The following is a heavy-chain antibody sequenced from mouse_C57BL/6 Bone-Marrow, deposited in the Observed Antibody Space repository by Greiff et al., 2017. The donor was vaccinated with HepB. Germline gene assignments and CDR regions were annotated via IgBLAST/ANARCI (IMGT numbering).Heavy chain of an antibody. J-gene: IGHJ2*01. CDR3: TRGYDGLGGGDY. CDR1: GYTFTDYA. V-gene: IGHV1-15*01. D-gene: IGHD1-2*01. CDR2: IDPETGGT. Sequence: VKLQQSGAELVRPGASVTLSCKASGYTFTDYAMHWVKQTPVHGLEWIGAIDPETGGTAYNQKFKGKAILTADKSSSTAYMELRSLTSEDSAVDYCTRGYDGLGGGDYWGQGTTLTVSS.